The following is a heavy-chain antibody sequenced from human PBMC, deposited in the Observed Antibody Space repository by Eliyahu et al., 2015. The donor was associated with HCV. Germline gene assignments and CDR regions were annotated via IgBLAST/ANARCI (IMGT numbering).Heavy chain of an antibody. Sequence: QVQLVQSGAGVKKPGAXVKVXCKASGXTFTSYGISWVRXAPGXXXEWMGWISAYNGNTNYAQKLQGRVTMTTDTSTSTAYMELRSLRSDDTAVYYCARAGGGYEFLYWGQGTLVTVSS. D-gene: IGHD5-12*01. CDR3: ARAGGGYEFLY. CDR2: ISAYNGNT. CDR1: GXTFTSYG. J-gene: IGHJ4*02. V-gene: IGHV1-18*01.